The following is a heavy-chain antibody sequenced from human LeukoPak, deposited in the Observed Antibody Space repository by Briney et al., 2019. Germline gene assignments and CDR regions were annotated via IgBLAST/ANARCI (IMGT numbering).Heavy chain of an antibody. CDR1: GGSISSYY. V-gene: IGHV4-4*07. J-gene: IGHJ6*02. Sequence: SETLSLTCTVSGGSISSYYWSWIRQPAGKGLEWIGRIYTSGSTNYNPSLKSRVTMSVDTSKNQFSLKLSSVAAADTAVYYCARDEGIVGATYYYYYCGMDVWGQGTTVTVSS. CDR3: ARDEGIVGATYYYYYCGMDV. CDR2: IYTSGST. D-gene: IGHD1-26*01.